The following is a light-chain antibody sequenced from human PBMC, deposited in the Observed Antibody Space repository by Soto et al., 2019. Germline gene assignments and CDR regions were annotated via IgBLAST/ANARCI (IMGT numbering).Light chain of an antibody. CDR1: QSVSSNY. J-gene: IGKJ1*01. CDR2: GAS. CDR3: QQYDRSPRT. Sequence: EIVLTQSPATLSLSPGARAALSCGARQSVSSNYLAWYQQKPGLAPRLLIYGASNRATGIPDRFSGSGSGTDFTLTISRLEPEDFAVYYCQQYDRSPRTFGQGTKVDIK. V-gene: IGKV3D-20*01.